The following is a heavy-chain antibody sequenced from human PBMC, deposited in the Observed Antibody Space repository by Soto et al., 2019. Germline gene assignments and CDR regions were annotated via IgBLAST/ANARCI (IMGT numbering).Heavy chain of an antibody. D-gene: IGHD6-19*01. CDR2: IYYSGST. V-gene: IGHV4-39*01. J-gene: IGHJ6*02. Sequence: SETLSLTCTVSGGSISSSSYYWGWIRQPPGKGLEKIGRIYYSGSTYYNPSLKSRVTITVDTSKNQFSLKLSSVTAADTAVYYCASRRGDSSGWLRYYYYYGMDVWGQGTTVTVSS. CDR1: GGSISSSSYY. CDR3: ASRRGDSSGWLRYYYYYGMDV.